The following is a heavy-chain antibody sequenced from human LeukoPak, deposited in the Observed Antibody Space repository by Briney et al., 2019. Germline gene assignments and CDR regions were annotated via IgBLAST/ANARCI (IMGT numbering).Heavy chain of an antibody. J-gene: IGHJ6*03. CDR2: INWNGGST. CDR1: GFTFDDYG. V-gene: IGHV3-20*04. D-gene: IGHD1-26*01. Sequence: GGSLRLSCAASGFTFDDYGMSWVRQAPGKGLEWVSGINWNGGSTGYADSVKGRFTISRDKAKNSLYLQMNSVRAEDTALYYCARGGELLDAHYYYYYMDVWGKGTTVTVSS. CDR3: ARGGELLDAHYYYYYMDV.